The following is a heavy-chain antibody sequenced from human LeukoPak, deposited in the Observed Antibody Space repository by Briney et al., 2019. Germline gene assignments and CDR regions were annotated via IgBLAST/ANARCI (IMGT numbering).Heavy chain of an antibody. CDR2: MNPNSGNT. CDR1: GYTFTSYD. Sequence: ASVKVSCKASGYTFTSYDINWVRQATGQGLGWMGWMNPNSGNTGYAQKFQGRATMTRNTSISTAYMELSSLRSEDTAVYYCAHTGYYPDQFDYWGQGTLVTVSS. V-gene: IGHV1-8*01. J-gene: IGHJ4*02. CDR3: AHTGYYPDQFDY. D-gene: IGHD3-22*01.